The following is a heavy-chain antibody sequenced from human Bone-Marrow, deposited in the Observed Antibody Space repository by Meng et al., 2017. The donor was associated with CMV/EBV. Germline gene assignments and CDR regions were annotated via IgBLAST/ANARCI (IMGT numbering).Heavy chain of an antibody. CDR3: ASACSGGRCYSSYYALDV. CDR2: INPDGGST. V-gene: IGHV1-46*02. J-gene: IGHJ6*02. D-gene: IGHD2-15*01. CDR1: GYTFNNYY. Sequence: ASVKVSCKASGYTFNNYYVNWVRLAPGQGLEWMGIINPDGGSTAYAQKFQGRLTVTKDTSTGTVYMELSSLTSEDTAVYYCASACSGGRCYSSYYALDVWGQGTTVTVSS.